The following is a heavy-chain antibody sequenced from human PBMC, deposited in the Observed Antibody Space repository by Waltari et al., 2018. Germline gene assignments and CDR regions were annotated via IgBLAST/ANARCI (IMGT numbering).Heavy chain of an antibody. CDR1: GFTFSSYW. CDR2: IKQDGSEK. Sequence: EVQLVESGGGLVQPGGSLRLSCAASGFTFSSYWMSWVRQAPGKGLEWVANIKQDGSEKYYVDSVKGRFTISRDNAKNSLYLQMNSLRAEDTAVYYCAKGSKRSGWYGCMDYWGQGTLVTVSS. J-gene: IGHJ4*02. CDR3: AKGSKRSGWYGCMDY. D-gene: IGHD6-19*01. V-gene: IGHV3-7*01.